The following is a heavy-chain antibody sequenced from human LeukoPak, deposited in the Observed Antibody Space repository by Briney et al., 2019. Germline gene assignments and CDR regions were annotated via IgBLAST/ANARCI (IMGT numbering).Heavy chain of an antibody. CDR2: IIPIFGTA. D-gene: IGHD3-16*01. J-gene: IGHJ6*02. V-gene: IGHV1-69*13. Sequence: GASVKVSCKASGGTFSSYAISWVRQAPGQGLERMGGIIPIFGTANYAQKFQGRVTITADESTSTAYMELSSLRSEDTAVYYCARADYVSPDSYYYYGMDVWGQGTTVTVSS. CDR3: ARADYVSPDSYYYYGMDV. CDR1: GGTFSSYA.